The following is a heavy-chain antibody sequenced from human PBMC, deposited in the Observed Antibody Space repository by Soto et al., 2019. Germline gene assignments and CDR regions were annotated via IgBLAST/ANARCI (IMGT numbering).Heavy chain of an antibody. D-gene: IGHD2-15*01. Sequence: QVQLQQWGAGLLKPSETLSLTCAVYGGSFSGYYWSWIRQPQGKGLEWVGEINHSASTNYNPSLKSRVTISVDTAKNQFSLKLGSVTAADTAVYYCARGPPLLLDVWGQGTTVTVSS. J-gene: IGHJ6*02. CDR3: ARGPPLLLDV. V-gene: IGHV4-34*01. CDR1: GGSFSGYY. CDR2: INHSAST.